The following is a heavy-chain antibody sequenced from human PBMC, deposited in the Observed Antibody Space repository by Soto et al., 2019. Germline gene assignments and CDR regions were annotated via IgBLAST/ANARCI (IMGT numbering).Heavy chain of an antibody. CDR1: GYPISSGYY. J-gene: IGHJ4*02. D-gene: IGHD6-13*01. CDR3: ARESPGVAAAGTVDY. Sequence: LSLTCAVSGYPISSGYYWSWIWQPPGKGLEWIGSIYHSGTAYYNPSLSSRITINPDTSKNQFSLQLNSVTPEDTAVYYCARESPGVAAAGTVDYWGQGTLVTVSS. CDR2: IYHSGTA. V-gene: IGHV4-38-2*02.